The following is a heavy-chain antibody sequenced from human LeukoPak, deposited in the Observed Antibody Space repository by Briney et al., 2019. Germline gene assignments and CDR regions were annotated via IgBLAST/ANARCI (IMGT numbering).Heavy chain of an antibody. CDR1: GFTFSSYE. V-gene: IGHV3-7*01. CDR2: IKQDGSEK. Sequence: GGSLRLSCAASGFTFSSYEMNWVRQAPGKGLEWVANIKQDGSEKYYVDSVKGRFTISRDNAKNSLYLQMNSLRAEDTAVYYCARDQDYYGSGSYYIGNYFDYWGQGTLVTVSS. CDR3: ARDQDYYGSGSYYIGNYFDY. D-gene: IGHD3-10*01. J-gene: IGHJ4*02.